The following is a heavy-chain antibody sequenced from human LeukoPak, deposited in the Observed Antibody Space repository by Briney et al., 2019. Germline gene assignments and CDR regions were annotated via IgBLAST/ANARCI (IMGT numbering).Heavy chain of an antibody. CDR3: ARSGDCSSTSCYGRVVYNWFDP. CDR1: GYTFTEYY. J-gene: IGHJ5*02. V-gene: IGHV1-2*02. CDR2: INPNSGGT. Sequence: ASVTVCCKASGYTFTEYYMQWVRQAPGQGLEWMGWINPNSGGTNYAQKFQGMVTMTRDTSISTAYMELSRLRSDGTAVYYCARSGDCSSTSCYGRVVYNWFDPWGQGTLVTVSS. D-gene: IGHD2-2*01.